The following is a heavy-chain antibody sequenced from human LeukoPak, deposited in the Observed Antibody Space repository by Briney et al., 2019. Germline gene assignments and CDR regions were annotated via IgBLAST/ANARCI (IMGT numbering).Heavy chain of an antibody. V-gene: IGHV4-34*01. D-gene: IGHD1-14*01. J-gene: IGHJ6*03. Sequence: SETLSLTCAVYGGSFSGYYWSWIRQPPGKGLEWIGEINHSGSTNHNPSLKSRVTISVDTSKNQFSLKLSSVTAADTAVYYCARTSKRRKYYYYYMDVWGKGTTVTVSS. CDR1: GGSFSGYY. CDR3: ARTSKRRKYYYYYMDV. CDR2: INHSGST.